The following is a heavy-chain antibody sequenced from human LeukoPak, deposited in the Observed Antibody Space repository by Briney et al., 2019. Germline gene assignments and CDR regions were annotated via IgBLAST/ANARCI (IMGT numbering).Heavy chain of an antibody. J-gene: IGHJ4*02. Sequence: GGSLRLSCAAAGFTFSRYWMNWVRQAPGKGLEWVSSISSSSSYIYYADSVKGRFTISRDNAKNSLYLQMNSLRAEDTAVYYCASWASSGWSISDYWGQGTLVTVSS. CDR1: GFTFSRYW. CDR2: ISSSSSYI. V-gene: IGHV3-21*01. CDR3: ASWASSGWSISDY. D-gene: IGHD6-19*01.